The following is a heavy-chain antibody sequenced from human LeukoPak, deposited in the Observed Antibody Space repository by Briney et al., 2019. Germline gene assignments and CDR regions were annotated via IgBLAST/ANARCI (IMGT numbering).Heavy chain of an antibody. CDR3: ARPSTSGSYPYYFDY. CDR1: GYSFTSYW. J-gene: IGHJ4*02. D-gene: IGHD1-26*01. CDR2: IYPGDSDT. V-gene: IGHV5-51*01. Sequence: GESLKISCKGSGYSFTSYWIGWVRQMPGKGLEWMGIIYPGDSDTRYSPSFQGQVTISADKSISTAYLQWSSLKASDTAMYYCARPSTSGSYPYYFDYWGQGTLVTVSS.